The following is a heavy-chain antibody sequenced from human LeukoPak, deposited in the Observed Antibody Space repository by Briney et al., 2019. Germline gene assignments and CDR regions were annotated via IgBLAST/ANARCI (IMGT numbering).Heavy chain of an antibody. D-gene: IGHD3-3*01. CDR2: INHSGST. Sequence: SETLSLTCAVYGGSFSGYYWSWIRQPPGKGLEWIGKINHSGSTNYNPSLKSRVTISVDTSKNQFPLKLSSVTAADTAVYYCARGSYYDFWSGYYTGHRFDYWGQGTLVTVSS. V-gene: IGHV4-34*01. CDR3: ARGSYYDFWSGYYTGHRFDY. CDR1: GGSFSGYY. J-gene: IGHJ4*02.